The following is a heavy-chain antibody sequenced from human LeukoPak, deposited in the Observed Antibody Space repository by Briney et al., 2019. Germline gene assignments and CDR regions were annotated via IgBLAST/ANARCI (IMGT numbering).Heavy chain of an antibody. D-gene: IGHD5-12*01. CDR1: GFTFSSYS. J-gene: IGHJ4*02. CDR3: ARDPWTNSDYDGFDY. Sequence: GGSLRLSCAASGFTFSSYSMNWVRQAPGKGLEWVSSISSSSSYIYYADSVKGRFTISRDNAKNSQYLQMNSLRAEDTAVYYCARDPWTNSDYDGFDYWGQGTLVTVSS. V-gene: IGHV3-21*01. CDR2: ISSSSSYI.